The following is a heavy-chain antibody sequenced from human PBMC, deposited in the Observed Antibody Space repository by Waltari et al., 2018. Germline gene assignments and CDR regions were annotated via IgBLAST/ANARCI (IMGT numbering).Heavy chain of an antibody. CDR3: ARGGITMITYYYYMDV. V-gene: IGHV4-59*01. CDR2: IYYSGST. CDR1: GGSISSSY. J-gene: IGHJ6*03. Sequence: QVQLQESGPGLVKPSEPLSLTCTVSGGSISSSYWSWIRQPPGKGLEWIGYIYYSGSTNYNPSLKSRVTISVDTSKNQFSLKLSSVTAADTAVYYCARGGITMITYYYYMDVWGKGTTVTVSS. D-gene: IGHD3-22*01.